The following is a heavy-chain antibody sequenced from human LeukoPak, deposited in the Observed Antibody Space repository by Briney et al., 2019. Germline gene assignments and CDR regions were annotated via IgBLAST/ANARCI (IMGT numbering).Heavy chain of an antibody. V-gene: IGHV3-9*01. J-gene: IGHJ4*02. D-gene: IGHD5-12*01. CDR3: ARGLFPEGGYDLGVDY. CDR1: GFTFDDYA. CDR2: ISWNSGSI. Sequence: GGSLRLSYAASGFTFDDYAMHWVRRAPGKGLEWDSGISWNSGSIGYADSVKGRFTISRDNAKNSLYLQMNSLRAEDTAVYYCARGLFPEGGYDLGVDYWRQGTLVTVSS.